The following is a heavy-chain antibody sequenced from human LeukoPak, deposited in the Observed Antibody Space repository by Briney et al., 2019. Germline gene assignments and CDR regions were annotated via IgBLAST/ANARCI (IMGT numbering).Heavy chain of an antibody. D-gene: IGHD3-3*01. CDR1: GGSFSGYY. CDR3: ARGHTYYDFWSGSSMVHFDY. V-gene: IGHV4-34*01. CDR2: INHSEST. Sequence: SETLSVTCAVYGGSFSGYYWSWFRQLPGEGQALIGEINHSESTNYNPSLKCRVTISVDASKNQFSLKLSCVTAADTAVYYCARGHTYYDFWSGSSMVHFDYWGQGTLVTVSS. J-gene: IGHJ4*02.